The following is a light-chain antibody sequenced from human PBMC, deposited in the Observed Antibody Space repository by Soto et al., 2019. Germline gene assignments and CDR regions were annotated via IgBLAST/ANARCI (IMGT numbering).Light chain of an antibody. Sequence: IQMTQSPSTLSASVGDRVSITCRASQSISSWLAWYQQKPGKAPKXLIYAASSLQSGVPSRFSGSGSGTDLTITISSLQPEDCATYDGLQDYNYPLTFGQGTKVDIK. CDR2: AAS. J-gene: IGKJ4*01. V-gene: IGKV1-6*01. CDR3: LQDYNYPLT. CDR1: QSISSW.